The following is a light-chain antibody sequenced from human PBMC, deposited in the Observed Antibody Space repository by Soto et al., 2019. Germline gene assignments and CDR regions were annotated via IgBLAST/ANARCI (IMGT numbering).Light chain of an antibody. J-gene: IGKJ4*01. CDR1: QTVSSTY. Sequence: EIVLTQSPGTLSLSPGERATLSCRASQTVSSTYLALYQQKPGQPPRLLIYDASSRATGIPDRFSGSGSGTDFTLTISRLEPEDFAVYYCQHYGTSPDFGGGTKVEIK. CDR2: DAS. CDR3: QHYGTSPD. V-gene: IGKV3-20*01.